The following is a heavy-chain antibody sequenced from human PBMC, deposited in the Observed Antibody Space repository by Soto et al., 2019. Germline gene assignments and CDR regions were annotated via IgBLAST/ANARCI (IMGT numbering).Heavy chain of an antibody. J-gene: IGHJ6*02. CDR1: GGTFSSYA. V-gene: IGHV1-69*06. D-gene: IGHD6-6*01. CDR2: IIPIFGTA. Sequence: SVKVSCKASGGTFSSYAISWVRQAPGQGLEWMGGIIPIFGTANYAQKFQGRVTITADKSTSTAYMELSSLRSEDTAVYYCARGSIAARRGMGYYYYGMDVWGQGTTVTVSS. CDR3: ARGSIAARRGMGYYYYGMDV.